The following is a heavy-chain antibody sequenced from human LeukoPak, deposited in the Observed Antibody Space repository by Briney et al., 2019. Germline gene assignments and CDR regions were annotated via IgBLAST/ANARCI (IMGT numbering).Heavy chain of an antibody. Sequence: SETLSLTCAVSGGSISSGGYSWSWIRQPPGKGLEWIGYIYHSGSTYYNPSLKSQVTISVDRSKNQFSLKLSSVTAADTAVYYCARTSVAYDSSGYYYRWFDPWGQGTLVTVSS. CDR3: ARTSVAYDSSGYYYRWFDP. V-gene: IGHV4-30-2*01. D-gene: IGHD3-22*01. CDR1: GGSISSGGYS. J-gene: IGHJ5*02. CDR2: IYHSGST.